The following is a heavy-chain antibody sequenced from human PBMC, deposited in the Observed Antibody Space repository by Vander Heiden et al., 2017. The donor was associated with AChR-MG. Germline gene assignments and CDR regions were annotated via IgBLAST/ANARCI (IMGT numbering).Heavy chain of an antibody. D-gene: IGHD6-19*01. CDR1: GYVFTSHT. V-gene: IGHV1-3*01. CDR3: ARGYSSGRFDFQL. CDR2: INAATGDT. Sequence: QVHLVQSGAEAKPPGASVKVYCKASGYVFTSHTIHWVRQVPGQGLEWMGWINAATGDTRYLQKFQGRVTITRDTPTNTAYMELSRLRSDDTAVFYCARGYSSGRFDFQLWGQGTLVTVSS. J-gene: IGHJ1*01.